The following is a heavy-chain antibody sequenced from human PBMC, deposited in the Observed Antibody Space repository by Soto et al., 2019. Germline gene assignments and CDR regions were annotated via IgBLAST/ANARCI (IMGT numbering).Heavy chain of an antibody. CDR1: GFTFSTYW. Sequence: EVQLVESGGNLVQPGGSLRLSCAASGFTFSTYWMTWVRQTPGKRLEWVASMRGDGVEIYYVDSVKGRFTTSRDNAKNSLYLQMNSLRAEDKAMYYCARDLLFSAFDIWGLGTMVTVSS. CDR3: ARDLLFSAFDI. J-gene: IGHJ3*02. D-gene: IGHD3-10*01. V-gene: IGHV3-7*03. CDR2: MRGDGVEI.